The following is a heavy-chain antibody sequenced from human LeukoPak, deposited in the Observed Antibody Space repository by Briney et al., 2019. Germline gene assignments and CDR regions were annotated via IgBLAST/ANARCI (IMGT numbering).Heavy chain of an antibody. D-gene: IGHD3-3*01. CDR2: IRYDGSDK. CDR3: AKESGFFGVVNWFDP. V-gene: IGHV3-30*02. CDR1: GFTFSNYN. J-gene: IGHJ5*02. Sequence: GGSLRLSCVASGFTFSNYNIHWLRQAPGKGLEWAAFIRYDGSDKYYADSVKGRFTISRDNSKNTLYLQMNSLRAEDTAVYYCAKESGFFGVVNWFDPWGQGTLVTVSS.